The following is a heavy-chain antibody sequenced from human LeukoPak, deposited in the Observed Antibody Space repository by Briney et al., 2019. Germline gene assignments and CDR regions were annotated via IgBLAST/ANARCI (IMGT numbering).Heavy chain of an antibody. CDR1: VFICRSYA. CDR2: IYGSGGST. D-gene: IGHD2-2*01. V-gene: IGHV3-23*01. CDR3: AKAVYFISCSCYSAYNYYYYLDV. J-gene: IGHJ6*03. Sequence: GGSLRLSCAASVFICRSYAMSWVRPAPGKGLEWVSPIYGSGGSTYYVGTVRGRFTLSRDKSQNMHYLQINSLRDEDTPVCYCAKAVYFISCSCYSAYNYYYYLDVWGKRTRVCVSS.